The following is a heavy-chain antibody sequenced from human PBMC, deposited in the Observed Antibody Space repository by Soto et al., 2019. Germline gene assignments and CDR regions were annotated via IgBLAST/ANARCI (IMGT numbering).Heavy chain of an antibody. V-gene: IGHV3-33*01. Sequence: GGSLRLSCAASGFTFSSYGMHWVRQAPGKGLEWLAVIWCDRTNENYADSVKGRFTISRDNSKNTLYLQMNSLRAEDTAVYYCARDAFYYDILTGYSPGRYYGMDVWGQGTTVTVSS. J-gene: IGHJ6*02. CDR1: GFTFSSYG. CDR2: IWCDRTNE. D-gene: IGHD3-9*01. CDR3: ARDAFYYDILTGYSPGRYYGMDV.